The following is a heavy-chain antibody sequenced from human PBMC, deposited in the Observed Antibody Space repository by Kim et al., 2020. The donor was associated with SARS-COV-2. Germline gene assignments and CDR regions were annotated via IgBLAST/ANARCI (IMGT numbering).Heavy chain of an antibody. D-gene: IGHD3-10*01. Sequence: GGSLRLSCAVSGFTFNSYAMSWVRQAPGKGLEWVSSISGGADSTFYADSVKGRFTISRDNSRNTLSLHMNNLRAEDTAVYYCATAGRIIMGYFDYWGQGTLVSVSS. CDR1: GFTFNSYA. CDR3: ATAGRIIMGYFDY. CDR2: ISGGADST. J-gene: IGHJ4*02. V-gene: IGHV3-23*01.